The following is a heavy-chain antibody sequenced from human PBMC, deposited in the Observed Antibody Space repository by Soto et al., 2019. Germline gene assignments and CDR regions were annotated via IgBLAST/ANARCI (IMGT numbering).Heavy chain of an antibody. J-gene: IGHJ4*02. CDR2: IYYSGST. CDR3: ARDRAIFGVAQSSL. Sequence: SETLSLTCTVSGGSISSGGYYWSWILHHPGKGLEWIGYIYYSGSTYYNPSLKSRVTISVDTSKNQFSLKLSSVTAADTAVYYCARDRAIFGVAQSSLWGQGSLVAVCS. D-gene: IGHD3-3*01. CDR1: GGSISSGGYY. V-gene: IGHV4-31*03.